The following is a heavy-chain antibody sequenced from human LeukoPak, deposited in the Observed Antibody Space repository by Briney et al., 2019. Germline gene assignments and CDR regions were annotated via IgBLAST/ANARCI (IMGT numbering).Heavy chain of an antibody. Sequence: GGSLRLSCAASGFRFDDYGMSWVRHVPGKGLEWVSGTNWDGASTGYADSVKGRFTISRDNAKNSLYLQMNILRAEDTAVFYCLSGPGHCGQGTLVTVSS. V-gene: IGHV3-20*04. CDR3: LSGPGH. CDR1: GFRFDDYG. CDR2: TNWDGAST. J-gene: IGHJ4*02.